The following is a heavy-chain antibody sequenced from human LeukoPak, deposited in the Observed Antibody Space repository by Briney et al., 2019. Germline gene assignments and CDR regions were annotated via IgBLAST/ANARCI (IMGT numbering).Heavy chain of an antibody. J-gene: IGHJ4*02. CDR1: GGSISSYY. Sequence: SETLSLTCTVSGGSISSYYWSWIRQPPGKGLEWIGYIYYSGSTNYNPSLKSRVTISVDTSKNQFSLKLSSVTAADTAVYYCARESITVAGREYYFDSWGQGTLVTVSS. V-gene: IGHV4-59*12. CDR2: IYYSGST. CDR3: ARESITVAGREYYFDS. D-gene: IGHD6-19*01.